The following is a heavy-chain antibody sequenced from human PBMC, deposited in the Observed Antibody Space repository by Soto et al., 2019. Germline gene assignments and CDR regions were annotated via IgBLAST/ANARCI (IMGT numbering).Heavy chain of an antibody. D-gene: IGHD3-22*01. Sequence: ASVKVSCKASGGTFSSYAISWVRQAPGQGLEWMGGIIPILGIANYAQKFQGRVTITAVKSTSTAYMELSSLRSEDTAVYYCARVYYYDSSGYYYFDYWGQGTLVTVSS. CDR2: IIPILGIA. V-gene: IGHV1-69*10. J-gene: IGHJ4*02. CDR3: ARVYYYDSSGYYYFDY. CDR1: GGTFSSYA.